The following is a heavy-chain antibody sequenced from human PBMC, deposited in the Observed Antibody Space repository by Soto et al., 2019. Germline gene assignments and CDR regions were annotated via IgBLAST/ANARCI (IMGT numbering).Heavy chain of an antibody. CDR2: INPNSGGT. Sequence: ASVKVSCKASGYTFTGYYMHWVRQAPGQGLEWMGWINPNSGGTNYAQKFQGWVTMTRDTSISTAYMELSRLRSDDTAVYYCAREYYDFWSGSLYYYYGMDVWGQGTTVTVSS. V-gene: IGHV1-2*04. CDR3: AREYYDFWSGSLYYYYGMDV. D-gene: IGHD3-3*01. CDR1: GYTFTGYY. J-gene: IGHJ6*02.